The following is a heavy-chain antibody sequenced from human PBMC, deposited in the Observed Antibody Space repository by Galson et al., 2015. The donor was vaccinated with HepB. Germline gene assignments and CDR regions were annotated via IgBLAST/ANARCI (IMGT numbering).Heavy chain of an antibody. Sequence: SVKVSCKASGYTFTSYGISWVRQAPGQGLEWMGWISAYNGNTNYAQKLQGRVTMTTDTSTSTAYMGLRSLRSDDTAVYYCARGLGDIVVVPAAIDWFDPWGQGTLVTVSS. CDR1: GYTFTSYG. J-gene: IGHJ5*02. V-gene: IGHV1-18*04. CDR3: ARGLGDIVVVPAAIDWFDP. D-gene: IGHD2-2*01. CDR2: ISAYNGNT.